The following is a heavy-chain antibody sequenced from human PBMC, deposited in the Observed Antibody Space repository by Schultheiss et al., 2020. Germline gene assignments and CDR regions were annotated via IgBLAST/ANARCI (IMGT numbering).Heavy chain of an antibody. D-gene: IGHD2-15*01. Sequence: GESLKISCAASGFTFSSYAMHWVRQAPGKGLEWVAVISYDGSNKYYADSVKGRFTISRDNSKNMVYLQMNSLRADDTAVYYCAKDSGALNAFDVWGQGTLVTVSS. V-gene: IGHV3-30-3*01. CDR2: ISYDGSNK. CDR1: GFTFSSYA. CDR3: AKDSGALNAFDV. J-gene: IGHJ3*01.